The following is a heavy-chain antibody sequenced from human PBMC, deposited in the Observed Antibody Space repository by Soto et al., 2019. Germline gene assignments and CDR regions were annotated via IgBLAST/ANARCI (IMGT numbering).Heavy chain of an antibody. D-gene: IGHD2-2*01. CDR3: ARDWSEEMPIIADY. J-gene: IGHJ4*02. Sequence: QVQLVQSGGEIKNPGASVKVSCKACGYIFTSYGISWVRQAPGQGLEWMGYINTYNTDANYAQKFRGRFAMTTDTATGNEYRKLRSLTSDDTAVYYCARDWSEEMPIIADYWGQGTLVTVSS. CDR1: GYIFTSYG. CDR2: INTYNTDA. V-gene: IGHV1-18*04.